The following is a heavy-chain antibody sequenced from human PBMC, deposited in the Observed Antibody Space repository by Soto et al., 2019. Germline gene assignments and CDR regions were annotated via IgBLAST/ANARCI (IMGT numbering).Heavy chain of an antibody. CDR1: GGSISSYY. CDR2: IYYSGST. Sequence: TLSLTCTVSGGSISSYYWIWIRQPPAKGPEWSGYIYYSGSTNYNPPLTSRLTISVDTSKNQFSLKISSVTAADTAVYYCARYNGTAVAGAERYYYGMDVWGQGTPVTVSS. CDR3: ARYNGTAVAGAERYYYGMDV. D-gene: IGHD6-19*01. J-gene: IGHJ6*02. V-gene: IGHV4-59*01.